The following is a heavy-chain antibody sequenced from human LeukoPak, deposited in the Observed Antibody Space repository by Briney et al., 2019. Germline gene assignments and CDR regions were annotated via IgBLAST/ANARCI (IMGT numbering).Heavy chain of an antibody. Sequence: GGSLRLSCAASGFTFSSYAMSWVRQAPGKGLEWASGMSGSGDITSYADSVKGRFTISRDNSKNTLYLQMNSLRADDTAVYFCATNRGGADYWGQGTLVTVSS. CDR2: MSGSGDIT. D-gene: IGHD1-14*01. J-gene: IGHJ4*02. V-gene: IGHV3-23*01. CDR1: GFTFSSYA. CDR3: ATNRGGADY.